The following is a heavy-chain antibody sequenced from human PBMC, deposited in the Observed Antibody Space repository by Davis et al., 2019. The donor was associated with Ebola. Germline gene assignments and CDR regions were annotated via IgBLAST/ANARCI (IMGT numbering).Heavy chain of an antibody. CDR3: ARHPHFAY. V-gene: IGHV3-23*01. Sequence: PGGSLRLSCTSSGFTFTSYTMSWVRQAPGKGLEWISSISDSAAKTTYADSVKGRFTISRDNSKNTVYLQMNSLRAEDTAMYYCARHPHFAYWGQGTLVTVSS. J-gene: IGHJ4*02. CDR1: GFTFTSYT. CDR2: ISDSAAKT.